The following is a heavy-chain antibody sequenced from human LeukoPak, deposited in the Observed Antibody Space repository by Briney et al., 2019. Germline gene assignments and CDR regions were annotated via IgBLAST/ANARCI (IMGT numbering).Heavy chain of an antibody. CDR1: GFTFSSYS. CDR2: ISSSSSYI. Sequence: GGSLRLSCAASGFTFSSYSMNWVRQAPGKGLEWVSSISSSSSYIYYADSVKGRFTISGDNAKNSLYLQMNSLRAEDTAVYYCARGASLRTDDLDAFDIWGQGTMVTVSS. CDR3: ARGASLRTDDLDAFDI. V-gene: IGHV3-21*01. J-gene: IGHJ3*02. D-gene: IGHD3-16*02.